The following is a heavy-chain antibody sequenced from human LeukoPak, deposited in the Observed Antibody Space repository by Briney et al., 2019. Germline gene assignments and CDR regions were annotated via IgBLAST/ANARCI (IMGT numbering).Heavy chain of an antibody. D-gene: IGHD5-24*01. CDR2: IYRDGTT. Sequence: GGSLRLSCAASGFTVSSSYMNWVRQVPGKGLEWVSVIYRDGTTYYADSVKGRFTISRDNSKNTLYLHMNSLRAEDTAMYYCARNKRMAPNDAFDIWGQGTVVTVSS. V-gene: IGHV3-53*01. CDR3: ARNKRMAPNDAFDI. CDR1: GFTVSSSY. J-gene: IGHJ3*02.